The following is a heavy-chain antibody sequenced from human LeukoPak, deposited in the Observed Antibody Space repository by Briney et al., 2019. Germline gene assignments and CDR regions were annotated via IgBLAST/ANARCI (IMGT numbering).Heavy chain of an antibody. CDR3: ARGAPYYYDSSGYYRSLDFDY. J-gene: IGHJ4*02. CDR2: INHSGST. CDR1: GGSFSGYY. V-gene: IGHV4-34*01. D-gene: IGHD3-22*01. Sequence: SETLSLTCAVYGGSFSGYYWSWIRQPPGKGLEWIWEINHSGSTNYNPSLKSRVTISVDTSKNQFSLKLSSVTAADTAVYYCARGAPYYYDSSGYYRSLDFDYWGQGTLVTVSS.